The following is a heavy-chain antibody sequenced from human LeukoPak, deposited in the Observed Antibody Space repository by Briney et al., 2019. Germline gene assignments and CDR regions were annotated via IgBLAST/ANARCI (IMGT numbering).Heavy chain of an antibody. D-gene: IGHD3-10*01. CDR3: ATSAGEDFEY. J-gene: IGHJ4*02. CDR2: ISYDGSNK. Sequence: GGSLRLSCAASGFTFSSYAMHWVRQAPGKGLEWVAVISYDGSNKYYADSVKGRFTISRDNSKNTMYLQMNSLRTEDTAMYYCATSAGEDFEYWGQGTLVTVSS. CDR1: GFTFSSYA. V-gene: IGHV3-30*14.